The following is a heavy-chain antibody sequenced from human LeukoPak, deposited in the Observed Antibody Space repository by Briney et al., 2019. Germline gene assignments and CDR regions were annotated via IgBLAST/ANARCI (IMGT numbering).Heavy chain of an antibody. CDR3: ASLASSGWYYFDY. V-gene: IGHV4-39*01. J-gene: IGHJ4*02. D-gene: IGHD6-19*01. CDR2: IYYSGST. Sequence: SETLSLTCTVSGGSISSSSYYWGWIRQPPGKGLEWIGSIYYSGSTYYNPSLKSRVTISVDTSKNQFSLKLSSVTAADTAVYYCASLASSGWYYFDYWGQGTLVTVSS. CDR1: GGSISSSSYY.